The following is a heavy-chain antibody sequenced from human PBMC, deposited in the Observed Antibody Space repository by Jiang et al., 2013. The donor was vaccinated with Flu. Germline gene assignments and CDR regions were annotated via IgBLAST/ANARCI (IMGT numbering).Heavy chain of an antibody. CDR2: IYYSGST. D-gene: IGHD6-19*01. CDR1: GGSISSGGYY. CDR3: ARGEPTPNSSGWSQCWFDP. V-gene: IGHV4-31*01. J-gene: IGHJ5*02. Sequence: SGSGLVKPSQTLSLTCTVSGGSISSGGYYWSWIRQHPGKGLEWIGYIYYSGSTYYNPSLKSLVTISVDTSKNQFSLKLSSVTAADTAVYYCARGEPTPNSSGWSQCWFDPWGQGTLGHRLL.